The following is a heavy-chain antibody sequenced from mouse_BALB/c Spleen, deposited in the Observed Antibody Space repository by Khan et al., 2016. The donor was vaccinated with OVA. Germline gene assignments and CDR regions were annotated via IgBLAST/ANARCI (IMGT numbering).Heavy chain of an antibody. CDR1: GYTFTSYT. CDR3: VRDGDYYRNVDWFAY. J-gene: IGHJ3*01. V-gene: IGHV1-4*01. D-gene: IGHD2-14*01. Sequence: VQLQESGAELARPGASVKMSCKASGYTFTSYTIHWIKLRPGQGLEWIGYINPSNGYTNYNQKFKAKATLTADKSYTTAYMQMSSLTSDDSAVYNCVRDGDYYRNVDWFAYWGQGTLVTVSA. CDR2: INPSNGYT.